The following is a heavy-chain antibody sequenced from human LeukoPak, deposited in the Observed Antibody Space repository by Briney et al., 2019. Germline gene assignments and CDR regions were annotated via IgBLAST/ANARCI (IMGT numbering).Heavy chain of an antibody. V-gene: IGHV3-48*01. CDR1: GFTFSTYS. J-gene: IGHJ4*02. CDR2: ISISSVTI. CDR3: ARDPRYGSGSYYSPPFDN. Sequence: GGSLRLSCAASGFTFSTYSMNWVRQAPGKGLEWLSFISISSVTIYYADSVKGRFTISRDNAKNSLYLQMNSLRAEDTAIYYCARDPRYGSGSYYSPPFDNWGQGTLVTVSS. D-gene: IGHD3-10*01.